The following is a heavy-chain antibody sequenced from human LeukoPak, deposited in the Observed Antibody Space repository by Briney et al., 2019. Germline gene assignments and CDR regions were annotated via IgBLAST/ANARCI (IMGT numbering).Heavy chain of an antibody. Sequence: SETLSLTCSVSGDSITSYYWSWIRQPPGKGLEWIGYIHYSGNTNYNPSLKSRVTISVDTSKNQFSLKLSSVTAADTAVYYCARVEVDGIDPWGQGTLVTASS. CDR3: ARVEVDGIDP. V-gene: IGHV4-59*01. CDR1: GDSITSYY. D-gene: IGHD5-24*01. CDR2: IHYSGNT. J-gene: IGHJ5*02.